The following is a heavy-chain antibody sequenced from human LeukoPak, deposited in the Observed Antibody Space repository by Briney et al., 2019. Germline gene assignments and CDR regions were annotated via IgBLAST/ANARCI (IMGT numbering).Heavy chain of an antibody. CDR1: GYTLTSYG. J-gene: IGHJ6*02. D-gene: IGHD2-2*02. Sequence: ASVKVSCEASGYTLTSYGINWMRQAPGQGLEWMGWISTQSGNTNYAQKVQGRLTLTTDRSTNTAYIKLRSLRSDDTAVYYCARGLVPAAIAPYGMDVWGQGTTVTVSS. CDR3: ARGLVPAAIAPYGMDV. V-gene: IGHV1-18*01. CDR2: ISTQSGNT.